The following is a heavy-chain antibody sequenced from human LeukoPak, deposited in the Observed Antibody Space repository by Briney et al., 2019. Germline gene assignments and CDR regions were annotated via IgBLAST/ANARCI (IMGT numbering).Heavy chain of an antibody. J-gene: IGHJ4*02. CDR1: GFTFSSYA. CDR2: ISASGGST. CDR3: AKETMWEPWDY. V-gene: IGHV3-23*01. Sequence: GGSLTLSCPASGFTFSSYAMSWVRQAPGKGLEWVSTISASGGSTSYADFVKGRFTISRDNSKNTLYLQMNSLRAEDTAVYYCAKETMWEPWDYWGQGTLVTVSS. D-gene: IGHD1-26*01.